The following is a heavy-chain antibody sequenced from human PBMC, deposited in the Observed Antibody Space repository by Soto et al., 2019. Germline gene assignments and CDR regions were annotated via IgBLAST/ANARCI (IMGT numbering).Heavy chain of an antibody. D-gene: IGHD3-3*01. CDR3: AKSSQPERITIFGVVTQDYYYGMDV. V-gene: IGHV3-23*01. CDR1: GFTFSSYA. J-gene: IGHJ6*02. Sequence: HPGGSLRLSCAASGFTFSSYAMSWVRQAPGKGLEWVSAISGSGGSTYYADSVKGRFTISRDNSKNTLYLQMNSLRAEDTAVYYCAKSSQPERITIFGVVTQDYYYGMDVWGQGTTVTVS. CDR2: ISGSGGST.